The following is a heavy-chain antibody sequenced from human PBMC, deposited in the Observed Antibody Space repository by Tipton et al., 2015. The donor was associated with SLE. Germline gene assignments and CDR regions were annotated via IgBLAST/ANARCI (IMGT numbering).Heavy chain of an antibody. D-gene: IGHD4/OR15-4a*01. CDR3: ASYGGVWYFDL. Sequence: TLSLTCAVYGGSFSGYYWSWIRQPPGKGLEWIGEINHSGSTNYNPSLKSRVTISVDTSKNQFSLKLSSVTAADTAVYYCASYGGVWYFDLWGRGTLVTVSS. CDR2: INHSGST. V-gene: IGHV4-34*01. CDR1: GGSFSGYY. J-gene: IGHJ2*01.